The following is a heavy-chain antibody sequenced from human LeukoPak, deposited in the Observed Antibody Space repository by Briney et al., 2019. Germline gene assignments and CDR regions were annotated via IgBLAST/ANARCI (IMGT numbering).Heavy chain of an antibody. J-gene: IGHJ4*02. CDR2: ISYDGSNK. CDR3: AKVGYSSGWYEDY. CDR1: GFTFSSYG. Sequence: GGSLRLSCAASGFTFSSYGMHWVRQAPGKGLEWVAVISYDGSNKYYANSVKGRFTISRDNSKNTLYLQMNSLRAEDTAVYYCAKVGYSSGWYEDYWGQGTLVTVSS. D-gene: IGHD6-19*01. V-gene: IGHV3-30*18.